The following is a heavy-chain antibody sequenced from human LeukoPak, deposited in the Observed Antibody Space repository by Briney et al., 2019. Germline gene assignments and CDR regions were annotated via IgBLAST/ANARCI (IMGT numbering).Heavy chain of an antibody. Sequence: GSSVKVSCKASGGTFSSYAISWVRQAPGQGLEWMGRIIPIFGTANYAQKFQGRVTITADESTSTAYMELSSLRSEDTAVYYCARDNSGSDGGYYFDYWGQGTLVTVSS. CDR3: ARDNSGSDGGYYFDY. CDR2: IIPIFGTA. V-gene: IGHV1-69*15. CDR1: GGTFSSYA. J-gene: IGHJ4*02. D-gene: IGHD4-23*01.